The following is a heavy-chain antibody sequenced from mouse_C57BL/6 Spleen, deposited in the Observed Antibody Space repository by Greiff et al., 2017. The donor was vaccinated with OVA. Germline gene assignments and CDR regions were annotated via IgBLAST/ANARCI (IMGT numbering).Heavy chain of an antibody. CDR1: GYAFSSYW. J-gene: IGHJ2*01. CDR2: IYPGDGDT. CDR3: ARSDYSNYFDY. V-gene: IGHV1-80*01. D-gene: IGHD2-5*01. Sequence: QVQLQQSGAELVKPGASVKISYKASGYAFSSYWMNWVKQRPRKGLEWIGQIYPGDGDTNYNGKFKGKATLTADKSSSTAYMQLSSLTSEDSAVYFCARSDYSNYFDYWGQGTTLTVSS.